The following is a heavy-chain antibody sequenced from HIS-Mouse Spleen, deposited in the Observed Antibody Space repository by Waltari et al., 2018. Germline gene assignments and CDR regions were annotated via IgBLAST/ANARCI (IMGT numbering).Heavy chain of an antibody. D-gene: IGHD6-13*01. V-gene: IGHV4-34*01. CDR2: INHSGST. CDR1: GGSCSGYY. J-gene: IGHJ4*02. CDR3: ARALIAAFDY. Sequence: QVQLQQWGAGLLKPSETLSLTCAVYGGSCSGYYWSWIRQPPGKGLEWIGEINHSGSTNYNPSLKSRVTISVDTSKNQFSLKLSSVTAADTAVYYCARALIAAFDYWGQGTLVTVSS.